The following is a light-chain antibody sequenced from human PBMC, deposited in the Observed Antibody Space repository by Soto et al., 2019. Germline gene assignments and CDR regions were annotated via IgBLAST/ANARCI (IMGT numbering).Light chain of an antibody. CDR3: LQDFKYPRT. J-gene: IGKJ1*01. V-gene: IGKV1-6*01. CDR2: GTF. CDR1: QDIRTE. Sequence: ASQMTQSPSSLSASVGDRVTINCRASQDIRTELGWYQQKPGKAPRLLIYGTFSLQSGVPSRFSGSGSGTDFTLTISSLQPDDFATYYCLQDFKYPRTFGQGTKV.